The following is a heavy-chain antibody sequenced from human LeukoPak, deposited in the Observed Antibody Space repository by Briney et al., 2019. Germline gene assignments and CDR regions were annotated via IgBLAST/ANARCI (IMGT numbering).Heavy chain of an antibody. Sequence: SETLSLTCTVSGGSISSYCWSWIRQPPGKGLEWIGYIYYSGSTNYNPSLKSRVTISVDTSKNQFSLKLSSVTAADTAVYYCARDYGDYGSRGFDYWGQGTLVTVSS. CDR2: IYYSGST. J-gene: IGHJ4*02. V-gene: IGHV4-59*01. CDR3: ARDYGDYGSRGFDY. D-gene: IGHD4-17*01. CDR1: GGSISSYC.